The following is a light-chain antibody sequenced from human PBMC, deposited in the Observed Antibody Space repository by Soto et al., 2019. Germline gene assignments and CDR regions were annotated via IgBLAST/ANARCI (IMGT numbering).Light chain of an antibody. CDR1: SGHSSYI. J-gene: IGLJ3*02. CDR3: ETWDSNTLWV. V-gene: IGLV4-60*02. CDR2: LEGSGSY. Sequence: QSVLTQSSSASASLGSSVKLTCPLSSGHSSYIIAWHQQQPGKAPRYLMKLEGSGSYNKGSGVPDRFSGSSSGADRYLTISTLQFEDEADYYCETWDSNTLWVFGGGTKLTVL.